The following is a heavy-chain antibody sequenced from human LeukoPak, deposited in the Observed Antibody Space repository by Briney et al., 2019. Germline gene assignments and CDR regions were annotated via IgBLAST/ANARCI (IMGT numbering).Heavy chain of an antibody. CDR3: ARHDYDILTGYRLDY. V-gene: IGHV4-39*01. CDR2: IYYSGST. J-gene: IGHJ4*02. D-gene: IGHD3-9*01. CDR1: CGSISSSSYY. Sequence: PSETLSLSCAVSCGSISSSSYYWGWIRQPPGKGLEWIGSIYYSGSTYYNPSLKSRVTISVDTSKNQFSLKLSSVTAADTAVYYCARHDYDILTGYRLDYWGQGTLVTVSS.